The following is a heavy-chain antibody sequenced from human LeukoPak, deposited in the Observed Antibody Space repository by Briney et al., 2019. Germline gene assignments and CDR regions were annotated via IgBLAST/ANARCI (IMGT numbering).Heavy chain of an antibody. CDR2: IYYSGST. CDR3: AKNDNWGFDY. J-gene: IGHJ4*02. V-gene: IGHV4-30-4*01. D-gene: IGHD7-27*01. Sequence: SETLSLTCTVSGGSISSGDYYCSWIRQPPGKGLGWIGYIYYSGSTYYNPSLKSRVTISVDTSKNQFSLKLSSVTAADTAVYYCAKNDNWGFDYWGQGTLVTVSS. CDR1: GGSISSGDYY.